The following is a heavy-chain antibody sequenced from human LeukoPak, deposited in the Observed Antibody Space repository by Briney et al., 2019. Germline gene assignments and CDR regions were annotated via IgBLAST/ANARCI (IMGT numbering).Heavy chain of an antibody. V-gene: IGHV4-34*01. Sequence: SETLSLTCAVYGGSFSGYYWSWIRQPPGKGLEWIGEINHSGSTNYNPSLKSRVTISVDTSKNQFSLKLSSVTAADTAVYYCARGADGYNYHFDYWGQGTLVTVSS. CDR2: INHSGST. J-gene: IGHJ4*02. D-gene: IGHD5-24*01. CDR3: ARGADGYNYHFDY. CDR1: GGSFSGYY.